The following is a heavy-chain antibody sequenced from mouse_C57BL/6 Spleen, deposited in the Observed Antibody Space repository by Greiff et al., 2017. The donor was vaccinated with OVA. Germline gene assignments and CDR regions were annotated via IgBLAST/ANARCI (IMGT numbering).Heavy chain of an antibody. CDR2: ISYDGSN. D-gene: IGHD2-5*01. CDR3: AKAVIVRYFDV. J-gene: IGHJ1*03. CDR1: GYSITSGYY. Sequence: EVHLVESGPGLVKPSQSLSLTCSVTGYSITSGYYWNWIRQFPGNKLEWMGYISYDGSNNYNPSLKNRISITRDTSKNQFFLKLNSVTTEDTATYYCAKAVIVRYFDVWGTGTTVTVSS. V-gene: IGHV3-6*01.